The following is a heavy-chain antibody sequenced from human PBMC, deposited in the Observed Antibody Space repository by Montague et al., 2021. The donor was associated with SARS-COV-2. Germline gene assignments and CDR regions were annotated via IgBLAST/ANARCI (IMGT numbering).Heavy chain of an antibody. CDR1: GGSISSYY. Sequence: SETLSLTCTVSGGSISSYYWSWIRQPPGKGLEWIGYIYYSGSTNXNPSLKSRVTISVDTSKNQFSLKLSSVTAADTAVYYCARQGRYQLPITSFGVVMADAFDIWGQGTMVTVSS. CDR2: IYYSGST. D-gene: IGHD3-3*01. J-gene: IGHJ3*02. CDR3: ARQGRYQLPITSFGVVMADAFDI. V-gene: IGHV4-59*08.